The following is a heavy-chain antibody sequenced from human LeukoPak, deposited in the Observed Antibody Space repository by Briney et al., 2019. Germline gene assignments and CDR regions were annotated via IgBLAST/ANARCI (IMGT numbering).Heavy chain of an antibody. J-gene: IGHJ4*02. CDR3: ARMTDPQYYFDY. D-gene: IGHD4-11*01. Sequence: SGPALVKPPQTLTLTCTFSGFSLSTSGMCVSWIRQPPGKALEWLALIDWDDDKYYSTSLKTRLTISKDTSKNQVVLTMTNMDPVDTATYYCARMTDPQYYFDYWGQGTLVTVSS. V-gene: IGHV2-70*01. CDR2: IDWDDDK. CDR1: GFSLSTSGMC.